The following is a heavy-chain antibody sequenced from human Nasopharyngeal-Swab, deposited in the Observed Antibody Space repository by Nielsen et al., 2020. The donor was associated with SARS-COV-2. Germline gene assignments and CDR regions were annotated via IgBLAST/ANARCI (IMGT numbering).Heavy chain of an antibody. Sequence: GESLKISCGTSGFSFSTSWMHWVRQAPGKGLVWVARTDRGESTLSYADSVKGRFTISRANAKNTLYLQMNSPRAENTAVYYCASGGNLYLDYWGQGTLVTVSS. J-gene: IGHJ4*02. D-gene: IGHD1-1*01. V-gene: IGHV3-74*01. CDR1: GFSFSTSW. CDR2: TDRGESTL. CDR3: ASGGNLYLDY.